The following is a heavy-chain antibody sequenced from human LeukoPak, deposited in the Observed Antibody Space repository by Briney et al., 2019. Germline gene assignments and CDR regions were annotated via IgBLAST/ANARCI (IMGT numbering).Heavy chain of an antibody. V-gene: IGHV4-34*01. Sequence: KASETLSLTCAVYGGSFSGYYWSWIRQPPGKGLEWIGEINHSGSTNYNPSLKSRVTISVDTSKNQFSLKLSSVTAADTAVYYCARGRLGVDIVATIWEVFKGYCSGGSCDNYFDYWGQGTLVTVSS. CDR3: ARGRLGVDIVATIWEVFKGYCSGGSCDNYFDY. CDR2: INHSGST. D-gene: IGHD2-15*01. CDR1: GGSFSGYY. J-gene: IGHJ4*02.